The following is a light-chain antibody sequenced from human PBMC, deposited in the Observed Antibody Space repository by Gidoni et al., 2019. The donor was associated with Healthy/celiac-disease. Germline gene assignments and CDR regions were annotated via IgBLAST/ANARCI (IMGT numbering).Light chain of an antibody. Sequence: SASVGDRVTITCRASQGISSYLAWYQQKPGKAPKLLIYAASTLQSGVPSRFSGSGSGTEFTLTISSLQPEDFATYSCQQHNSYPFGQGTKVEIK. CDR2: AAS. J-gene: IGKJ1*01. CDR3: QQHNSYP. V-gene: IGKV1-9*01. CDR1: QGISSY.